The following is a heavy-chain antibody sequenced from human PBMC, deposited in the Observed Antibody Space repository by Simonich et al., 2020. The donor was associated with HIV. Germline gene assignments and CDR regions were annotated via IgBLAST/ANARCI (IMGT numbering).Heavy chain of an antibody. V-gene: IGHV5-51*03. CDR1: GYNFPNSW. CDR2: LYPGDSDT. Sequence: EVQLVQSGAAVKKPGESLKISCKGSGYNFPNSWIGWVRQMPGKGLEWMGILYPGDSDTTYSPSFQGQVTISADKSISTAYLQWSSLKASDTAMYYCVRRMAGTDAFDIWGQGTMVTVSS. J-gene: IGHJ3*02. D-gene: IGHD6-19*01. CDR3: VRRMAGTDAFDI.